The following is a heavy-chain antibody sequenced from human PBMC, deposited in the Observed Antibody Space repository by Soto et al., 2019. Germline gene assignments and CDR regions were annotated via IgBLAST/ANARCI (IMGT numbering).Heavy chain of an antibody. CDR1: GFTFSNYA. D-gene: IGHD3-3*01. CDR2: ISGSGDVT. CDR3: AIQLETYYDFWSGYLDY. V-gene: IGHV3-23*01. J-gene: IGHJ4*02. Sequence: GGSLRLSCAASGFTFSNYAMSWVRQAPGKGLEWVSAISGSGDVTPYADSVKGRFTISRDNSKTTLYLQMNSLRAEDTAVYYCAIQLETYYDFWSGYLDYWGQGTLVTVSS.